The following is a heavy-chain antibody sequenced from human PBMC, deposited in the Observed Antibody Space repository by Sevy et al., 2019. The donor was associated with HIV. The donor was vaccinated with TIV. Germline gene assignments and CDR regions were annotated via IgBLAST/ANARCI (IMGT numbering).Heavy chain of an antibody. J-gene: IGHJ6*02. CDR3: ARGGRYGDQGMDV. Sequence: GGSLRLSCAASGFTFSNYNMNWVRQAPGKGLEWASYISSSSNTIYYADSVKGRFTISRNNDKNSLYLEMNSLRAEDTAVYCWARGGRYGDQGMDVWGLGTTVTVSS. CDR1: GFTFSNYN. D-gene: IGHD3-16*01. V-gene: IGHV3-48*01. CDR2: ISSSSNTI.